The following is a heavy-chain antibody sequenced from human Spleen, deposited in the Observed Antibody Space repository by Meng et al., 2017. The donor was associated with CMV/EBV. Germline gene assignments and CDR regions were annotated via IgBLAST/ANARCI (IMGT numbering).Heavy chain of an antibody. D-gene: IGHD3-22*01. CDR3: GHLPDQTYYYDSAGYPT. V-gene: IGHV2-5*01. Sequence: SGPTLVKPTQTLTLTCSFSEISLLTSGVGVGWIRQPPGKALEWLALIYWNGDKRYSPSLKTRLTITRHSSENQVFLTMTNMDPVDTATYYCGHLPDQTYYYDSAGYPTWGQGTLVTVSS. J-gene: IGHJ5*02. CDR1: EISLLTSGVG. CDR2: IYWNGDK.